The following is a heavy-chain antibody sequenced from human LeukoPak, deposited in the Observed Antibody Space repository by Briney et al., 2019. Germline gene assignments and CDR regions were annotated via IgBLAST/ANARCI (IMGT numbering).Heavy chain of an antibody. CDR2: INHSGST. CDR3: ARGDSSGWYGWAFDY. Sequence: SETLSLTCAVYGGSFSGYYRSWIRQPPGKGLEWIGEINHSGSTNYNPSLKSRVTISVDTSKNQFSLKLSSVTAADTAVYYCARGDSSGWYGWAFDYWGQGTLVTVSS. CDR1: GGSFSGYY. V-gene: IGHV4-34*01. D-gene: IGHD6-19*01. J-gene: IGHJ4*02.